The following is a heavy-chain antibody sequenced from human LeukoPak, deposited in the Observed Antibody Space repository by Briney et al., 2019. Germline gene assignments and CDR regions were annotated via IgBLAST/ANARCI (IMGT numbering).Heavy chain of an antibody. V-gene: IGHV3-21*01. Sequence: GGSLGLSCAASGFTFSSYSMNWVRQAPGKGLEWVSSISSSSSYIYYADSVKGRFTISRDNAKNSLYLQMNSLRAEDTAVYYCAREIVTGFWFDYWGQGTLVTVSS. J-gene: IGHJ4*02. D-gene: IGHD2-21*02. CDR1: GFTFSSYS. CDR2: ISSSSSYI. CDR3: AREIVTGFWFDY.